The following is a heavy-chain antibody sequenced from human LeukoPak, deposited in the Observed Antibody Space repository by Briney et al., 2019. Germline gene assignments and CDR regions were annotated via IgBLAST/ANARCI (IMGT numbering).Heavy chain of an antibody. D-gene: IGHD3-16*01. CDR2: IFYSGST. V-gene: IGHV4-59*12. J-gene: IGHJ4*02. CDR3: AREKIAWGMTTSNFDY. Sequence: NPSETLSLTCTVSGGSISSYYWSWIRQPPGKGLEWIGYIFYSGSTNYNPSLKSRVTISVDKSKNQFSLKLSSVTAADTAVYYCAREKIAWGMTTSNFDYWGQGTLVTVSS. CDR1: GGSISSYY.